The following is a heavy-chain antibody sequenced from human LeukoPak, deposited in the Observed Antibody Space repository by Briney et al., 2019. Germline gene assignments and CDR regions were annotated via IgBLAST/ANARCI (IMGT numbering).Heavy chain of an antibody. CDR2: IYSGGNT. CDR3: ARHEGEGIAAAYYFDY. CDR1: GFAVSDNY. Sequence: GGSLRLSCAASGFAVSDNYMNWVRQAPGKGLEWVSIIYSGGNTYYADSVKGRFTISRDISKNTVFLQMNSLRAEDTAVYYCARHEGEGIAAAYYFDYWGQGTLVTVSS. D-gene: IGHD6-13*01. J-gene: IGHJ4*02. V-gene: IGHV3-53*01.